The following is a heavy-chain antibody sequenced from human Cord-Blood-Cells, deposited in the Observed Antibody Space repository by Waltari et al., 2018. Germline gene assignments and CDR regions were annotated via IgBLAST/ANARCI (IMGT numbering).Heavy chain of an antibody. V-gene: IGHV3-74*01. CDR1: GFTFSSYW. J-gene: IGHJ6*03. CDR2: INRDGSST. CDR3: ARDSAAGYYYYMDV. Sequence: EVQLVESGGGLVQPGGSLRLSCAASGFTFSSYWMHWVRQAPGKGLVLVSRINRDGSSTSYADSVKGRFTISRDNAKNTLYLQMNSLRAEDTAVYYCARDSAAGYYYYMDVWGKGTTVTVSS. D-gene: IGHD6-13*01.